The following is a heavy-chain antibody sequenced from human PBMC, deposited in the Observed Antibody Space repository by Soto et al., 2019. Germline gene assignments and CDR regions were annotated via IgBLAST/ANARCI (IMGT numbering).Heavy chain of an antibody. D-gene: IGHD5-18*01. CDR2: VYPGDYDT. V-gene: IGHV5-51*01. J-gene: IGHJ6*02. Sequence: PGESLKISCKGSGYHFPSSWIGWVRQVPGKGLEWVGSVYPGDYDTKYSPSFQGHVTISADKSISTAYLQWSSLKASDTAMYYCARPGGYSYEYYYGMDVWGQGTTVTVSS. CDR3: ARPGGYSYEYYYGMDV. CDR1: GYHFPSSW.